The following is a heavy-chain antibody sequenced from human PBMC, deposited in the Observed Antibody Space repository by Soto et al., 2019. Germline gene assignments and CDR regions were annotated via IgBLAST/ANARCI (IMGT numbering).Heavy chain of an antibody. CDR3: ARGPAPSEWLFRNSYYSCYGMDV. V-gene: IGHV1-8*01. CDR1: GYTFTSYD. D-gene: IGHD3-3*01. Sequence: EASVKVSCKASGYTFTSYDIHWVRQATGQGLEWMGWMNPNSGNTGYAQKFQGRVTMTRNTSISTAYMELSSLRSEDTAVYYCARGPAPSEWLFRNSYYSCYGMDVWGQASTVT. J-gene: IGHJ6*02. CDR2: MNPNSGNT.